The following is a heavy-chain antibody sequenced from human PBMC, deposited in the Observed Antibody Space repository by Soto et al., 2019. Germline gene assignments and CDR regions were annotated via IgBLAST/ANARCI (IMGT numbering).Heavy chain of an antibody. D-gene: IGHD4-4*01. CDR3: AREEGDYRNPVRFEP. CDR2: IYHSGST. J-gene: IGHJ5*02. Sequence: PSATLCLTCAFSGGSMSSGGYSWILIRQPPGKGLEWIGYIYHSGSTYYNPSLKSRVTISVDRSKNQFSLKLSSVTAADTAVYYCAREEGDYRNPVRFEPWCPGIPVTVAS. V-gene: IGHV4-30-2*01. CDR1: GGSMSSGGYS.